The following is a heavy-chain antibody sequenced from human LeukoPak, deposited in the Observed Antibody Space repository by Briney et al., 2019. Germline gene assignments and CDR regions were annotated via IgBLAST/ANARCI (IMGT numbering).Heavy chain of an antibody. V-gene: IGHV3-66*01. CDR2: IYSGGTT. CDR1: GFTFSAKD. CDR3: TRGDDSLEV. J-gene: IGHJ3*01. Sequence: QPGGSLRLSCAVSGFTFSAKDMTWVRQAPGKGLEWVSVIYSGGTTYYTDSVKGRFTISRDHSKNILYLQMNTLRVEDTAVYYCTRGDDSLEVWGQGTMVTVSS.